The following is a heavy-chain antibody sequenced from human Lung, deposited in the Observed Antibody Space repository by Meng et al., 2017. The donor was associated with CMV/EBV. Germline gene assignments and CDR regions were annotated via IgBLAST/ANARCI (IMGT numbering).Heavy chain of an antibody. V-gene: IGHV3-7*01. D-gene: IGHD5-12*01. J-gene: IGHJ3*02. Sequence: GGSLRLSCVASGFSFSKHWMSWVSQAPGKGLEYLANINLYGSEKYYMNSVKDRFTIARDNLKNSLFLQMTSLRAEDAAVYYCVTGQARLGGIWGQGTMVTVSS. CDR3: VTGQARLGGI. CDR2: INLYGSEK. CDR1: GFSFSKHW.